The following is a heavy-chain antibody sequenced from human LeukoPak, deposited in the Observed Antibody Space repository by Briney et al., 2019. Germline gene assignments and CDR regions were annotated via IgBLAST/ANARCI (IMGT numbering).Heavy chain of an antibody. Sequence: PSETLSLTCTVSGGSISEYYWSWIRQPPGKGLEWIGWIFGSGSSNYNPSLKSRLTISVDTSKHQFSLKLTSATAADTAVYYCAREKDTGSNHANIRYDIWGQGTMVTVSS. V-gene: IGHV4-59*01. CDR3: AREKDTGSNHANIRYDI. J-gene: IGHJ3*02. CDR2: IFGSGSS. CDR1: GGSISEYY. D-gene: IGHD1-26*01.